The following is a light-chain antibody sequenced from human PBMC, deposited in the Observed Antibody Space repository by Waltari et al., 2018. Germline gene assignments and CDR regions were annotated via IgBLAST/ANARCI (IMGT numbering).Light chain of an antibody. Sequence: QSALTQPPSASGSPGQSVTISCTGTSSDVGGYNYVSWYQQHPGKAPKLMIYEVSKLPSGVLVRFSGVKAGNTAALTVAGLQGEDEGDYYCSSYAGSNNLVFGGGTKLTVL. CDR1: SSDVGGYNY. CDR2: EVS. CDR3: SSYAGSNNLV. V-gene: IGLV2-8*01. J-gene: IGLJ3*02.